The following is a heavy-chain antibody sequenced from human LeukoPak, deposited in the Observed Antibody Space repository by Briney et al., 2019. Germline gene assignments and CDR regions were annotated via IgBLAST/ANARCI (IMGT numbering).Heavy chain of an antibody. CDR2: IYYSGST. V-gene: IGHV4-39*02. Sequence: SETLSLTCTVSGGSISSSSYYWGWIRQPPGKGLEWIGSIYYSGSTYYNPSLKSRVTISVDTSKNQFSLKLSSVTAADTAVYYCARDFSDYDFWSGYPTEDDAFDIWGQGTMVTVSS. D-gene: IGHD3-3*01. CDR3: ARDFSDYDFWSGYPTEDDAFDI. J-gene: IGHJ3*02. CDR1: GGSISSSSYY.